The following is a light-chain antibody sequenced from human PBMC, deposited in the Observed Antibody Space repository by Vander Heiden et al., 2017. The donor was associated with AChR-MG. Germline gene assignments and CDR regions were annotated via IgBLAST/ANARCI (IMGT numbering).Light chain of an antibody. CDR1: QSVSSSY. J-gene: IGKJ4*01. V-gene: IGKV3-20*01. CDR3: QQDGSSPLT. CDR2: GAS. Sequence: EIVLTQSPGTLSLSPGERATLPCRARQSVSSSYLAWYQQKPGQAPRLLIYGASSRATGIPDRFSGSGSGTDFTLTISRLEPEDFAVYYCQQDGSSPLTFGGGTKVEIK.